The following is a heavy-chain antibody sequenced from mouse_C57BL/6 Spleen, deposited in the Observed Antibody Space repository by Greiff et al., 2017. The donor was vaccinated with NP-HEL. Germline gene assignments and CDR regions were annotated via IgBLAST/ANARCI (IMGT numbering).Heavy chain of an antibody. J-gene: IGHJ1*03. CDR3: ARSDGRRYDWYVDV. V-gene: IGHV1-54*01. D-gene: IGHD1-1*01. CDR1: GYSFTNYL. Sequence: QVQLKQSGAELVRPGTSVKVSCKASGYSFTNYLIQWVKQRPGQGLEWIGVINPGSGCTNYNEKFKGKATLTADKSSSTDYMQLSSLPSEDSAVYVCARSDGRRYDWYVDVWGTGTTVTVSS. CDR2: INPGSGCT.